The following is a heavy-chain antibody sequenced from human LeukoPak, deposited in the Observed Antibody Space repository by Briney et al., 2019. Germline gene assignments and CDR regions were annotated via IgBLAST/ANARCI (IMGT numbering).Heavy chain of an antibody. Sequence: SVKVSCKTSGGTFSTYAVSWVRQAPGQGLEWMGGIIPMFGTANYAQKSQGRVTITTDESTNTAYMDLSSLGSEDTAVYYCARRRAYSYGPDFDYWGQGTLVTVSS. V-gene: IGHV1-69*05. D-gene: IGHD5-18*01. CDR1: GGTFSTYA. CDR3: ARRRAYSYGPDFDY. J-gene: IGHJ4*02. CDR2: IIPMFGTA.